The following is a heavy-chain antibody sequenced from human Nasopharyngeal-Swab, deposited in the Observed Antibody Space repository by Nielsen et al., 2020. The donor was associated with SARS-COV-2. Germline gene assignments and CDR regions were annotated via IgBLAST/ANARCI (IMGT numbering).Heavy chain of an antibody. CDR1: GFTFSSYA. J-gene: IGHJ4*02. CDR3: ARDTGGALGY. D-gene: IGHD4-17*01. Sequence: GESLKISCAASGFTFSSYAMHWVRQAPGKGLEWVAVISYDGSNKYYADSVKGRFTISRDNSKNTLYLQMNSLRAEDTAVYYCARDTGGALGYWGQGTLVTVSS. CDR2: ISYDGSNK. V-gene: IGHV3-30-3*01.